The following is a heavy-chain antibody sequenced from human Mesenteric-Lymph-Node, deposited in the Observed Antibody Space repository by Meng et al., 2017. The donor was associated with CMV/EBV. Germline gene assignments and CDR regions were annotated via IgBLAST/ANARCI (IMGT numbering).Heavy chain of an antibody. CDR3: ARTPFNSYDSSGYCMDV. V-gene: IGHV4-39*07. J-gene: IGHJ6*02. Sequence: SETLSLTCTVSGGPMISSSFYWGWVRQPPGKGLEWIGTINYSGNTYYNQSLMSRVTISLDTSKNRFSLKLTSMTAADTAVYYCARTPFNSYDSSGYCMDVWGQGTTVTVSS. CDR2: INYSGNT. CDR1: GGPMISSSFY. D-gene: IGHD3-22*01.